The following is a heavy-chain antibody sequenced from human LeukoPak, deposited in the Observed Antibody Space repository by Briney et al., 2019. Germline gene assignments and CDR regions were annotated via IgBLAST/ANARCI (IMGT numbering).Heavy chain of an antibody. CDR3: AREGSGSPHYGMDV. Sequence: GGSLRLSCAASGFTFSSYAMNWVRQAPGKGLEWVSSISGTGNTTSYADSVKGRFTISRDNSKNTLFLQMNSLRAEDTALYYCAREGSGSPHYGMDVWGQGTTVTVSS. V-gene: IGHV3-23*01. CDR1: GFTFSSYA. J-gene: IGHJ6*02. D-gene: IGHD3-10*01. CDR2: ISGTGNTT.